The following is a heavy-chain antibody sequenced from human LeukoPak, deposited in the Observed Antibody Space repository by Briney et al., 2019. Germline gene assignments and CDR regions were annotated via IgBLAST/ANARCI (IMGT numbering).Heavy chain of an antibody. D-gene: IGHD3-22*01. V-gene: IGHV3-74*01. CDR1: GFTFSSYR. J-gene: IGHJ4*02. Sequence: GGSLRLSCAASGFTFSSYRMHWVRQAPGKGLVWVSRISDGGSTTTYADSVKGRFTISRDNAKNTLYLQMNGLRAEDTAVYYCSRSAYYDGSGNYYDYWGQGTLVTVSS. CDR2: ISDGGSTT. CDR3: SRSAYYDGSGNYYDY.